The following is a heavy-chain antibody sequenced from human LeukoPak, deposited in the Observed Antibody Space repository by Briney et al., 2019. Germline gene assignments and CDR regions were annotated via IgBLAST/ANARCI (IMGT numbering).Heavy chain of an antibody. V-gene: IGHV3-23*01. CDR1: GFSFSINA. CDR3: AKMRYFDWSPGY. D-gene: IGHD3-9*01. CDR2: ISGIGDTL. J-gene: IGHJ4*02. Sequence: GGSLRLSCVASGFSFSINAMIWVRQAPGKGLEWVSGISGIGDTLFYSDPVKGRFTISRDNSKNTVYLQMNSLRVEDTAVYYCAKMRYFDWSPGYWGQGALVIVSS.